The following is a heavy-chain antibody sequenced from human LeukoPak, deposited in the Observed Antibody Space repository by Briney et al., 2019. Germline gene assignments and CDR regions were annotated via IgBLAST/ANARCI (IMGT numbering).Heavy chain of an antibody. V-gene: IGHV3-21*01. J-gene: IGHJ4*02. CDR2: ISSSSSYI. D-gene: IGHD2-2*01. CDR3: ARDNYFQLATDY. CDR1: GFTFSSYS. Sequence: GGSLRLSCAASGFTFSSYSMNWVRQAPGKGLEWVSSISSSSSYIYYADSVKGRFTISRDNAKNSLYLQMNSLRAEDTAVYYCARDNYFQLATDYWGQGTLVTVSS.